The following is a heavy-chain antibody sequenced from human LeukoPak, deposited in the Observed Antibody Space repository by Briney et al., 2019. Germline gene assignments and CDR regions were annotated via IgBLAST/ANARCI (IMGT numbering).Heavy chain of an antibody. J-gene: IGHJ4*02. CDR3: THLGSGWYVRD. Sequence: PGGSLRLSCAASGFTFSNAWMSWVRQAPGKGLEWVGHIKSKTAGGTADYAAPVKGSFSISRDDSQNTLYVQMNSLRTEDTGVYYCTHLGSGWYVRDWGRGTLVTVSS. D-gene: IGHD6-19*01. CDR2: IKSKTAGGTA. V-gene: IGHV3-15*01. CDR1: GFTFSNAW.